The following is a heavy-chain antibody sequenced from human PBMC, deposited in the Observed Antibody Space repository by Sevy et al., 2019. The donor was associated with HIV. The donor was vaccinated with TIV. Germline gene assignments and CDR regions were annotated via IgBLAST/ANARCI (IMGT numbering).Heavy chain of an antibody. CDR1: GFTFSNAW. CDR3: TTDTGISDYDFWSGRDHTFDN. V-gene: IGHV3-15*01. CDR2: IKSKTDGGTT. Sequence: GGSLRLSCAASGFTFSNAWMSWVRQAPGKGLEWVGRIKSKTDGGTTDYAAPVKGRFTISTDESKNTLYLQMNSLKTEDTAVYYCTTDTGISDYDFWSGRDHTFDNWGQGTMVTVSS. D-gene: IGHD3-3*01. J-gene: IGHJ3*02.